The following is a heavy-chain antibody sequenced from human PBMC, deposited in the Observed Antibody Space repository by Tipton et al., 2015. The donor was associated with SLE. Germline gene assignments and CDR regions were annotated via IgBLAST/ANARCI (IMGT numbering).Heavy chain of an antibody. CDR3: AKDRDSGSYYVNY. CDR2: IRYDGSNK. J-gene: IGHJ4*02. CDR1: GFTFSSYG. V-gene: IGHV3-30*02. Sequence: SLRLSCAASGFTFSSYGMHWVRQAPGKGLEWVAFIRYDGSNKYYADSVKGRFTISRDNSKKTLYLQMNSLRAEDTAVYYCAKDRDSGSYYVNYWGQGTLVTVSS. D-gene: IGHD1-26*01.